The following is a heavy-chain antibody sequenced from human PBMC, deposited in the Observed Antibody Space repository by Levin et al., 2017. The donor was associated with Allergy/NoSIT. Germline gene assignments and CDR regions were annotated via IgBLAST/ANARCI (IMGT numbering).Heavy chain of an antibody. CDR3: ATGRGTTVNY. J-gene: IGHJ4*02. V-gene: IGHV4-34*01. CDR1: GGSFSGYY. Sequence: PSETLSLTCAVYGGSFSGYYWSWIRQPPGKGLEWIGEINHSGSTNYNPSLKSRVTISVDTSKNQFSLKLSSVTAADTAVYYCATGRGTTVNYWGQGTLVTVSS. CDR2: INHSGST. D-gene: IGHD4-11*01.